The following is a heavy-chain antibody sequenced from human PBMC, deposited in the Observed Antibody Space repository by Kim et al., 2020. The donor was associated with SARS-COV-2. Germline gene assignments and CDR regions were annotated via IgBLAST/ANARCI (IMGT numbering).Heavy chain of an antibody. CDR1: GFTFSSYA. CDR3: AKEPSEGMDV. CDR2: ISGSGGST. Sequence: GGSLRLSCAASGFTFSSYAMSWVRRAPGKGLEWVSAISGSGGSTFYADSVKGRFTISRDNSKNTLYLQMNRLRAEDTAVYYCAKEPSEGMDVWGQGTTVTVSS. J-gene: IGHJ6*02. V-gene: IGHV3-23*01.